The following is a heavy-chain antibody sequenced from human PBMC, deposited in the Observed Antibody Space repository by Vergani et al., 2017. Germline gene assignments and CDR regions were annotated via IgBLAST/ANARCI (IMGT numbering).Heavy chain of an antibody. D-gene: IGHD2-2*01. CDR3: ARRVRYCSSTSCSYMDV. Sequence: QVQLQQWGAGLLKPSETLSLTCAVYGGSFSSYYWSWIRQPPGKGLEWIGEINHSESTNYNPSLKSRVTISVDTSKNQFSLNLSSVTAADTAVYYCARRVRYCSSTSCSYMDVWGKXP. CDR2: INHSEST. CDR1: GGSFSSYY. J-gene: IGHJ6*03. V-gene: IGHV4-34*01.